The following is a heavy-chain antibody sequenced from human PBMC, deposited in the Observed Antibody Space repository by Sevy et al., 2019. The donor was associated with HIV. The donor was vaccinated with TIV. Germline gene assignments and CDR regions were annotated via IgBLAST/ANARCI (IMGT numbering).Heavy chain of an antibody. V-gene: IGHV3-23*01. CDR2: ISGSDGST. CDR1: GFTFTNYA. D-gene: IGHD2-2*01. CDR3: AKDLGYCSNTSCYFDY. J-gene: IGHJ4*02. Sequence: GGSLRLSCAASGFTFTNYAMNWVRQAPGKGLEWVSGISGSDGSTYYADSVKGRFTISRDNSKNTLYLQMNSLRAEDTAVYYCAKDLGYCSNTSCYFDYWGQGTLVTVSS.